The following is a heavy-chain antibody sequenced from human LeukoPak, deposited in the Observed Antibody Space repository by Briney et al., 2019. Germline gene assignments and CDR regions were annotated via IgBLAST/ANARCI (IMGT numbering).Heavy chain of an antibody. D-gene: IGHD6-19*01. CDR1: GFTFSSYG. V-gene: IGHV3-33*01. J-gene: IGHJ4*02. CDR3: AREVRLGIAVAGKAYFDY. Sequence: GGSLRLSCAASGFTFSSYGMHWVRQAPGKGLEWVAVIWYDGSNKYYADSVKGRFTISRDNSKNTLYLQMNSLRAEDTAVYYCAREVRLGIAVAGKAYFDYWGQGTLVTVSS. CDR2: IWYDGSNK.